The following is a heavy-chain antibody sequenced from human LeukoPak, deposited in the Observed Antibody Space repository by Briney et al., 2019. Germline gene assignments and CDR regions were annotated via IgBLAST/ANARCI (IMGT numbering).Heavy chain of an antibody. CDR1: GFTFSSYA. D-gene: IGHD3-10*01. CDR2: IRYDGSNK. V-gene: IGHV3-30*02. Sequence: SGGSLRLSCAASGFTFSSYAMHWVRQAPGKGLEWVTFIRYDGSNKYYADSVKGRFTISRDNSKNTLYLQMNSLRAEDTAVYYCARDSDHVRDYWGQGTLVTVSS. J-gene: IGHJ4*02. CDR3: ARDSDHVRDY.